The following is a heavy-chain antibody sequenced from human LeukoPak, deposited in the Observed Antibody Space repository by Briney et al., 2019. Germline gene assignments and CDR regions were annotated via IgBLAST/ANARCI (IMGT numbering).Heavy chain of an antibody. V-gene: IGHV3-20*04. D-gene: IGHD2-15*01. CDR2: INWNGAGT. J-gene: IGHJ3*02. Sequence: GGSLRLSCAASGFTFDDYGMSWVRQVPGKGLEWVSGINWNGAGTGYTGSVKGRFTISRDNAKNSLYLQMNSLRVEDRAVYYCARVPPRIRGGTFDIWGQGTMVTVSS. CDR3: ARVPPRIRGGTFDI. CDR1: GFTFDDYG.